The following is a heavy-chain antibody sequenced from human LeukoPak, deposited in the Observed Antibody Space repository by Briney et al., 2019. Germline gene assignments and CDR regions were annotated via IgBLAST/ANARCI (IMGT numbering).Heavy chain of an antibody. CDR1: GDSISSDKW. J-gene: IGHJ4*02. CDR3: ACHSGWSGPSE. D-gene: IGHD6-19*01. V-gene: IGHV4-4*02. CDR2: FHQSVST. Sequence: SGTLSLTCAVSGDSISSDKWWSWVRQPPGKGLEYIGEFHQSVSTNYNPSLKSRLTISVDKSKNQFSLKLSSVTAADTAVYYCACHSGWSGPSEWGQEPWSPSPQ.